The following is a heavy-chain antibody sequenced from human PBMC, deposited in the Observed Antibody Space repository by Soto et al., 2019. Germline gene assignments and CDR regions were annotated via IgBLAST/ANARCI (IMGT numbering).Heavy chain of an antibody. V-gene: IGHV1-18*01. CDR2: VSGYNGNR. J-gene: IGHJ6*02. CDR1: GYTFSNYG. D-gene: IGHD5-12*01. CDR3: ARVGGGGYDSPLLYGMDV. Sequence: QVQLVQSGAEVKKPGASVKVSCKASGYTFSNYGITWVRQAPGQGLEWMGWVSGYNGNRNYAQKFQGRVTMTTDTSRSAADMELRSLRSDDTAVYYCARVGGGGYDSPLLYGMDVWGQGTTVTVSS.